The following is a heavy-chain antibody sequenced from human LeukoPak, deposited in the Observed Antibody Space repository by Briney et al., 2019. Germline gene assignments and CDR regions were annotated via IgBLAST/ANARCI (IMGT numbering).Heavy chain of an antibody. CDR2: ISYSGST. V-gene: IGHV4-59*01. D-gene: IGHD3-9*01. CDR1: GGSISSYY. J-gene: IGHJ4*02. Sequence: SETLSLTCTVSGGSISSYYWSWIRQPPGKRLEWIGYISYSGSTSYNPSLKSRVTISVDTSKNQFSLKLTSVTAADTAVYYCARVEPRYFDSLDGLAPRYYFDYWGQGTLVTVSS. CDR3: ARVEPRYFDSLDGLAPRYYFDY.